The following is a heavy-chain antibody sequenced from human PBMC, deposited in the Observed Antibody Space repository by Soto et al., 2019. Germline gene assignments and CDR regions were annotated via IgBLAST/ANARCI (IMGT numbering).Heavy chain of an antibody. Sequence: PSETLSLTCAVYGGSFSGYYWSWIRQPPGKGLEWIGEINHSGSTNYNPSLKSRVTIPVDTSKNQFSLKLSSVTAADTAVYYCASSSSTARRYTVVWGKGTTITVS. D-gene: IGHD6-6*01. CDR2: INHSGST. V-gene: IGHV4-34*01. CDR3: ASSSSTARRYTVV. CDR1: GGSFSGYY. J-gene: IGHJ6*03.